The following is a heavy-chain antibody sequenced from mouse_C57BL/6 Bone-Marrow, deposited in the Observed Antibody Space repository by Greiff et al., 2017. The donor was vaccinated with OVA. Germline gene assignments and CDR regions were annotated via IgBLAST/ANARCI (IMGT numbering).Heavy chain of an antibody. Sequence: VQLQQPGPELVKPGASVKMSCKASGYTFTDYNMHWVKQSPGKSLEWIGYINPNNGGTSYNQKFKGKATLTVNKSSSTAYMELRSLTSEDSAVYYCARWYDYDGGMDYWGQGTSVTVSS. CDR1: GYTFTDYN. CDR3: ARWYDYDGGMDY. J-gene: IGHJ4*01. V-gene: IGHV1-22*01. CDR2: INPNNGGT. D-gene: IGHD2-4*01.